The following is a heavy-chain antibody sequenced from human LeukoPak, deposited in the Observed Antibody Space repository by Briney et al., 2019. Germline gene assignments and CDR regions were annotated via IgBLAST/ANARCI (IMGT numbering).Heavy chain of an antibody. Sequence: PGGSLRLSCAASGFTFSSYAMSWVRQAPGKGLEWVSSISGSGGTTYYADSVKGRFTISRDNSKNTLYLQMNSLRAEDTAVFYCAKVEVLLRVLYRFNYWGQGTLVTVSS. D-gene: IGHD3-10*01. V-gene: IGHV3-23*01. CDR1: GFTFSSYA. CDR2: ISGSGGTT. CDR3: AKVEVLLRVLYRFNY. J-gene: IGHJ4*02.